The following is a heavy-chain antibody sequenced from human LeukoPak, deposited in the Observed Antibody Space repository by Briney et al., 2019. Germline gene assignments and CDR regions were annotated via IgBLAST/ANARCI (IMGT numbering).Heavy chain of an antibody. CDR2: ISAYNGNT. D-gene: IGHD1-26*01. CDR3: AREGGGYYFDY. J-gene: IGHJ4*02. Sequence: ASVKVSCKASGYTFTNYHMSWVRQAPGQGLEWMGLISAYNGNTNYAQKLQGRVTTTTDTSTSTAYMELRSLRSGDTAVYYCAREGGGYYFDYWGQGTLVTVSS. CDR1: GYTFTNYH. V-gene: IGHV1-18*01.